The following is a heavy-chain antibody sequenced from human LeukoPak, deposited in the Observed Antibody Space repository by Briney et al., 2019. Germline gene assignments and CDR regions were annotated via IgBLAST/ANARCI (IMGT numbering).Heavy chain of an antibody. J-gene: IGHJ6*02. V-gene: IGHV3-7*03. CDR3: ARVINYYGMDV. D-gene: IGHD2/OR15-2a*01. CDR1: GFTFSSHW. CDR2: IKPDGSGK. Sequence: PGGSLTLSCAASGFTFSSHWMSWVRQAPGKGPEWVAHIKPDGSGKYYVDSMEGRFSISRDNAKNSLFLQMNSLRAEDTAVYYCARVINYYGMDVWGQGTTVTVSS.